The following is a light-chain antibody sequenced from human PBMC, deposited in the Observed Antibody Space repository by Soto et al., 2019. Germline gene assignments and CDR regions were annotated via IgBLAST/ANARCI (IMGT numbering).Light chain of an antibody. CDR1: SSDVGAYNS. Sequence: QSVLTQPASVSGSPGQSITISCTGTSSDVGAYNSVSWYQQHPGKVPKLMIYDVSNRPSGVSNRFSGSKSGNTASLTISGLQAEYEADYYCSSYTSISTVVFGGGTKLTVL. CDR3: SSYTSISTVV. J-gene: IGLJ3*02. V-gene: IGLV2-14*01. CDR2: DVS.